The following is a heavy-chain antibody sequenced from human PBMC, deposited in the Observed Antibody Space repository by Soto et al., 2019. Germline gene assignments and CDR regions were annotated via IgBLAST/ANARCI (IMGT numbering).Heavy chain of an antibody. CDR2: ISGSGDNT. CDR1: KFTFSTYA. Sequence: HPGWSLRLSCAASKFTFSTYAMTWVRQAPGKGLEWVSDISGSGDNTYYADSVKGRFTISIDNSKSTLYLQMNSLRAEDTAVYYRAKDMVHCTGTRCARYFEKWGRGTLVTVSS. CDR3: AKDMVHCTGTRCARYFEK. J-gene: IGHJ4*02. D-gene: IGHD2-8*02. V-gene: IGHV3-23*01.